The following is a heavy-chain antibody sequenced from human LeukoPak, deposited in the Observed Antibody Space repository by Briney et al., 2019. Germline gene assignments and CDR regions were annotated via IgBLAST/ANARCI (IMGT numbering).Heavy chain of an antibody. CDR2: ISYDGSNK. CDR3: ARGVGWELHGPLDY. J-gene: IGHJ4*02. V-gene: IGHV3-30-3*01. CDR1: GFTFSSYA. Sequence: GGSLRLSCAASGFTFSSYAMHWVRQAPGKGLEWVAVISYDGSNKYYADSVKGRFTISRDNSKNTLYLQMNSLRAEDTAVYYCARGVGWELHGPLDYWGQGTLVTVSS. D-gene: IGHD1-26*01.